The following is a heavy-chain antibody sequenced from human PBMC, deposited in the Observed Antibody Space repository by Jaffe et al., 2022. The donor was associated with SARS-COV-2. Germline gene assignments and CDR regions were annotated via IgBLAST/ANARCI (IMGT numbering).Heavy chain of an antibody. CDR3: ARDNDQYFYAMDV. CDR1: GISVSGSY. V-gene: IGHV3-53*01. Sequence: EVQLVESGGGVVQPGGSLRISCAASGISVSGSYMSWVRQAPGKGLEWVSVIYSGGNTYYADSVKGRFTISRDNSRNTLYLQMNSLGAEDTAIYYCARDNDQYFYAMDVWGQGTAVTVS. D-gene: IGHD2-2*01. J-gene: IGHJ6*02. CDR2: IYSGGNT.